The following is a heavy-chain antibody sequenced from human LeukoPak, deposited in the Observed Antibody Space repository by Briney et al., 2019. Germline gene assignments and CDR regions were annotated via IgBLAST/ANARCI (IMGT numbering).Heavy chain of an antibody. D-gene: IGHD1-26*01. Sequence: SETLSLTCSVSGGSISSYYWSWIRQPPGKGLEWIGYIYYSGSTNYNPSLKSRVTISVDTSKNQFSLKLSSVTAADTAVYYCARDNALSPIVGATTRVADAFDIWGQGTMVTVSS. V-gene: IGHV4-59*12. CDR1: GGSISSYY. J-gene: IGHJ3*02. CDR2: IYYSGST. CDR3: ARDNALSPIVGATTRVADAFDI.